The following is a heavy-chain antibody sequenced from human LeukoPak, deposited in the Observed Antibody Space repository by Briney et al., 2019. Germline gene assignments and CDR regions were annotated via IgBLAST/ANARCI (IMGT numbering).Heavy chain of an antibody. V-gene: IGHV1-69*13. Sequence: ASVKVSCKASGGTFSSYAISWVRQAPGQGLEWMGGIIPIFGTANYAQKFQGRVTITADESTSTAYMELSSLRSEDTAVYYCASPSKVRYFDWLLSPYYYMDVWGKGTTVTISS. D-gene: IGHD3-9*01. J-gene: IGHJ6*03. CDR3: ASPSKVRYFDWLLSPYYYMDV. CDR2: IIPIFGTA. CDR1: GGTFSSYA.